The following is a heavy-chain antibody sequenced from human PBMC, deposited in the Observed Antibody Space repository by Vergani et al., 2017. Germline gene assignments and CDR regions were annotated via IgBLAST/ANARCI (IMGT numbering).Heavy chain of an antibody. D-gene: IGHD1-26*01. CDR2: INHSGST. CDR3: ARGRGHYYYYMDV. V-gene: IGHV4-34*01. Sequence: QVQLQQWGAGLLKPSETLSLTCAVYGGSFSGCYWSWIRQPPGKGLEWIGEINHSGSTNYNPSLKSRVTISVDTSKNQFSLKLSSVTAADTAVYYCARGRGHYYYYMDVWGKGTTVTVSS. CDR1: GGSFSGCY. J-gene: IGHJ6*03.